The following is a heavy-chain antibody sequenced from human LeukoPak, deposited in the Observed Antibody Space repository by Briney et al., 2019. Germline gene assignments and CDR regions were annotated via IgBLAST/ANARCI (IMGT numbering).Heavy chain of an antibody. Sequence: SETLSLTCTVSGGSISSSSYYWGWIRQPPGKGLEWIGSIYYSGSTYYNPSLKSRVTISVDTSKNQFSLKLSSVTAADTAVYYCARAGIVGAPDAFDIWGQGTMLTVSS. V-gene: IGHV4-39*01. CDR3: ARAGIVGAPDAFDI. CDR1: GGSISSSSYY. J-gene: IGHJ3*02. D-gene: IGHD1-26*01. CDR2: IYYSGST.